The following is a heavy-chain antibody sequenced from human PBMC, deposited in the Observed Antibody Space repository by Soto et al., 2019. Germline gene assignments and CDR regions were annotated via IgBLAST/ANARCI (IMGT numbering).Heavy chain of an antibody. V-gene: IGHV5-51*01. J-gene: IGHJ6*03. CDR1: GYSFTSYW. Sequence: PGESLKISCKGSGYSFTSYWIGWVRQMPGKGLEWMGIIYPGDSDTRYSPSFQGQVTISADKSISTAYLQWSSLKASDTAMYYCARHNGPFLVVINRYYYFMDVWGQGTTVTVSS. D-gene: IGHD3-22*01. CDR3: ARHNGPFLVVINRYYYFMDV. CDR2: IYPGDSDT.